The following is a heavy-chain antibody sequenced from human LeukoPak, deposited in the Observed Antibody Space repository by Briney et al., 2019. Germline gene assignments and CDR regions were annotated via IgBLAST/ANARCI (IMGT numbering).Heavy chain of an antibody. CDR3: AKVVYRHYYMDV. V-gene: IGHV3-23*01. CDR1: EFTFSSYA. Sequence: GGSLRLSCAASEFTFSSYAMSWVRQAPGKGLEWVSAISGSGGSTYYADSVKGRFTISRDNSKNTLYLQMNSLRAEDTAVYYCAKVVYRHYYMDVWGKGTTVTVSS. J-gene: IGHJ6*03. D-gene: IGHD5/OR15-5a*01. CDR2: ISGSGGST.